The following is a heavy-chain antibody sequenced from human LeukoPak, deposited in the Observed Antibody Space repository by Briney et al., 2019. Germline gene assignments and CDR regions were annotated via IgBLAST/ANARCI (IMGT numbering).Heavy chain of an antibody. J-gene: IGHJ2*01. Sequence: SVKVSCKASGGTFSSYAISWVRQAPGQGLEWMGRVIPIFGTANYAQKFQGRVTITTDESTSTAYMELSSLRSEDTAVYYCARDSVVTYWYFDLWGRGTLVTVSS. CDR2: VIPIFGTA. CDR3: ARDSVVTYWYFDL. D-gene: IGHD3-22*01. V-gene: IGHV1-69*05. CDR1: GGTFSSYA.